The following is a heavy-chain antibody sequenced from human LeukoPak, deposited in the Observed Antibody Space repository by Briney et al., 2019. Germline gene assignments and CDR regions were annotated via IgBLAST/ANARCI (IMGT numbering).Heavy chain of an antibody. CDR3: ATVSYEDDYGDYVFQH. CDR2: FDPEDGET. V-gene: IGHV1-24*01. Sequence: ASVKVSCKVSGYTLTELSMHWVRQAPGKGLEWMGGFDPEDGETIYAQKFQGRVTMTEDTSTDTAYMELSSLRFEDTAVYYCATVSYEDDYGDYVFQHWGQGTLVTVSS. D-gene: IGHD4-17*01. J-gene: IGHJ1*01. CDR1: GYTLTELS.